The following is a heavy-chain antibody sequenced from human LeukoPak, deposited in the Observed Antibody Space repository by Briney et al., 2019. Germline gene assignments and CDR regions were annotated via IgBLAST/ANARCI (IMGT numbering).Heavy chain of an antibody. Sequence: ASVKVSCKASGYTFTSYGISWVRQAPGQGLEWMGWISAYNGNTNYAQKLQGRVTMTTDTSTSTAYMELRSLRSDGTAVYYCARGRGTSGSNRDFYYYYYMDVWGKGTTVTVSS. J-gene: IGHJ6*03. CDR1: GYTFTSYG. D-gene: IGHD2-15*01. CDR2: ISAYNGNT. CDR3: ARGRGTSGSNRDFYYYYYMDV. V-gene: IGHV1-18*01.